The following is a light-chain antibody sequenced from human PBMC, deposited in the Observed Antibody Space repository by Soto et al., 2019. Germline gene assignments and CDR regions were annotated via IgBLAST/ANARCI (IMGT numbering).Light chain of an antibody. V-gene: IGKV1-5*01. CDR3: QQYYIYWT. Sequence: DIQMTQSPSTLSASVGDRVTITCRASQTISNWLAWYQQNPGKAPKLLIYDASSLEGGVPSRFSGSGSGTEFALNHSSLQPDEFATYYCQQYYIYWTVGQGTKVEIK. CDR1: QTISNW. J-gene: IGKJ1*01. CDR2: DAS.